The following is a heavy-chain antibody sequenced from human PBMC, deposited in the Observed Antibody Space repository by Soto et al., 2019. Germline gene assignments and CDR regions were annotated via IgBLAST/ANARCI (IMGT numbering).Heavy chain of an antibody. CDR2: VIPLFNTP. CDR3: ASASKWELLGYFYGMDV. D-gene: IGHD1-26*01. Sequence: SVKVSCKASGGTFSTYAFTWVRQAPGQGFEWIGGVIPLFNTPDYAQKFQGRVTITADESTSTVFLELSGLTSEDAAVYFCASASKWELLGYFYGMDVWGQGTTVTVSS. CDR1: GGTFSTYA. J-gene: IGHJ6*02. V-gene: IGHV1-69*13.